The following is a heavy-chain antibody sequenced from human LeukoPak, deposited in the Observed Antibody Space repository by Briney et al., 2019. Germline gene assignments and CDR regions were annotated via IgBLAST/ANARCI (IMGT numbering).Heavy chain of an antibody. CDR2: ISYSGST. CDR3: ARDRVPTHFYDSSGASYCLDV. J-gene: IGHJ6*02. D-gene: IGHD3-22*01. V-gene: IGHV4-59*01. Sequence: SETLSLTCTVSGGSISSSYWSWIRQPPGKGLEWIGYISYSGSTNYNPSLKSRVTISVDTSKNQFSLKLTSVTTADTAVYYCARDRVPTHFYDSSGASYCLDVWGQGTTVTVSS. CDR1: GGSISSSY.